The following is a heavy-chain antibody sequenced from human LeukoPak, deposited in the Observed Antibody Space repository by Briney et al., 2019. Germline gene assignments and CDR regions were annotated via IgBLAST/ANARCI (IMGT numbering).Heavy chain of an antibody. CDR3: AINHYYESSGRVL. V-gene: IGHV1-46*01. D-gene: IGHD3-22*01. J-gene: IGHJ4*02. CDR1: GYTFTIYY. Sequence: GASVKVSCKASGYTFTIYYMHWVRQAPGQGLEWMGIINPSGGTTSYAQKFQGRVTITADNSTNTAYMELSSLRSEDTAVFYCAINHYYESSGRVLGGQGTLVTVSS. CDR2: INPSGGTT.